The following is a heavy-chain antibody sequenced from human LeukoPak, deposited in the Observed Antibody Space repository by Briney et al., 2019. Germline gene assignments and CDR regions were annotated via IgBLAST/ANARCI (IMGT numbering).Heavy chain of an antibody. CDR2: IKPDESEK. Sequence: GGSLRLSCAASGFTFSSYWMSWVRQAPGKGLEWVANIKPDESEKLYVDSVKGRFTISRDNAKKSLYLQMNSLTVEDTATYYCAGEPRQLAYWGQGTLVTVSS. CDR1: GFTFSSYW. V-gene: IGHV3-7*03. CDR3: AGEPRQLAY. D-gene: IGHD6-6*01. J-gene: IGHJ4*02.